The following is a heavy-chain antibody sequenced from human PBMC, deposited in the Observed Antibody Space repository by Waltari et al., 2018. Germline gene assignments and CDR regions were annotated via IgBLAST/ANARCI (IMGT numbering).Heavy chain of an antibody. J-gene: IGHJ4*02. CDR3: ARGGGYCSSTSCSFDY. CDR2: INQSGST. Sequence: QVQLQQWGAGRLKPSETLSLTCADYGGSFSGYYWSWIRQPPGKGLGWIGEINQSGSTKYNPSLKSRVTISVDTSKNQFSLKLSSVTAADTAVYYCARGGGYCSSTSCSFDYWGQGTLVTVSS. V-gene: IGHV4-34*01. CDR1: GGSFSGYY. D-gene: IGHD2-2*01.